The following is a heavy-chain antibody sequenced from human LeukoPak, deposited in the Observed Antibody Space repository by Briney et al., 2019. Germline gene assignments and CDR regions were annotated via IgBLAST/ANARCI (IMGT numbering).Heavy chain of an antibody. CDR1: GGSISNSDFY. Sequence: SEALSLTCTVSGGSISNSDFYWGWIRQPPGKGLEWIGRVSLGGDSNYNPSLSSRVTISIDASRTQFSLTLSPITAADTAVYYCAREGGGDCSVWASGRPKCYYYMDVWGKGTTVTVSS. J-gene: IGHJ6*03. CDR2: VSLGGDS. D-gene: IGHD2-21*02. CDR3: AREGGGDCSVWASGRPKCYYYMDV. V-gene: IGHV4-39*07.